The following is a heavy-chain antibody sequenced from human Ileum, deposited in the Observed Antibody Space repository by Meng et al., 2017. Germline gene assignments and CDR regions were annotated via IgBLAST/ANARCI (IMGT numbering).Heavy chain of an antibody. D-gene: IGHD1-26*01. J-gene: IGHJ4*02. CDR3: ARRIRGGSYLG. CDR2: IHYKGST. CDR1: GDSVTDYY. V-gene: IGHV4-34*01. Sequence: QLRLMQWGAGMLKPSETLSLTCNVYGDSVTDYYWNWTRQPPGTGLEWIGEIHYKGSTNYTPSLESRVTISEDTSQKQFSLRLSSVTAADTAVYYCARRIRGGSYLGWGQGTLVTVSS.